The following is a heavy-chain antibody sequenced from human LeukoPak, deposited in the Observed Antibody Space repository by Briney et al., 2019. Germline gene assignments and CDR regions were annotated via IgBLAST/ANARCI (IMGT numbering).Heavy chain of an antibody. CDR3: ARDSKEVYGDYCDY. CDR1: GFTFSHYG. Sequence: GSLRLSCAASGFTFSHYGMHWVRQAPGKGLEWVAVISYEGSNKRYADSVKGRFTIARDNSKHMLYLEMNNLRAEDTAVYYCARDSKEVYGDYCDYLLEGTKLSVSS. D-gene: IGHD4-17*01. CDR2: ISYEGSNK. V-gene: IGHV3-30*03. J-gene: IGHJ4*02.